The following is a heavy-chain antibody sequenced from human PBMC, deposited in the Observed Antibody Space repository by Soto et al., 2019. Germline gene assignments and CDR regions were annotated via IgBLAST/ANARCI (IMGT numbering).Heavy chain of an antibody. J-gene: IGHJ6*02. CDR1: GGAIATTSYH. CDR3: ARSLGSNADPTNYHYFYGMDV. D-gene: IGHD4-4*01. CDR2: VYFSGRT. Sequence: PSETLSLTCTVSGGAIATTSYHWDWIRQAPGKGLEWIGAVYFSGRTYYRPSLKSRVTISVDTSKNQFYLKLSSVTAADTAAYYCARSLGSNADPTNYHYFYGMDVWGQGTKVTVYS. V-gene: IGHV4-39*01.